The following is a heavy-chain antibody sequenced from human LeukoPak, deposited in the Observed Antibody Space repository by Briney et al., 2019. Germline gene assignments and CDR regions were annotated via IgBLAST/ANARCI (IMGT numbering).Heavy chain of an antibody. J-gene: IGHJ4*02. CDR1: GFTFSSYE. D-gene: IGHD1-26*01. Sequence: GGSLRLSCAASGFTFSSYEMNWVRQAPGKGLEWVSYISSSGSTIYYADSVKGRFTISRDNAKNSLYLQMNSLRAEDTAVCYCARVGWEPLAFDYWGQGTLVTVSS. CDR2: ISSSGSTI. V-gene: IGHV3-48*03. CDR3: ARVGWEPLAFDY.